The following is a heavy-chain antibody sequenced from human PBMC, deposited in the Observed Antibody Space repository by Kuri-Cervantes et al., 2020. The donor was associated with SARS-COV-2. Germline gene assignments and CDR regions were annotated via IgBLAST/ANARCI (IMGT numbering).Heavy chain of an antibody. V-gene: IGHV3-23*01. CDR2: ISGSGGST. CDR1: GFTFSSYA. D-gene: IGHD2-21*02. J-gene: IGHJ6*02. Sequence: GGSLRLSCAASGFTFSSYAMSWVRQAPGKGLEWVSAISGSGGSTYYADSVKGRFTISRDNSKNTLYLQMNSLRAEDTAVYYCAREKVEAYCGGDCYPYYYGMDVWGQGTTVTVSS. CDR3: AREKVEAYCGGDCYPYYYGMDV.